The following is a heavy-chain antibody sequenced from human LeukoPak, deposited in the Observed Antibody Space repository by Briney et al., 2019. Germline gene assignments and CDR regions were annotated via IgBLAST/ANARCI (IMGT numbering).Heavy chain of an antibody. J-gene: IGHJ4*02. V-gene: IGHV3-21*01. CDR1: GFTFSSYR. Sequence: PGGSLRLSCAASGFTFSSYRMNWVRQAPGKGLEWVSSISSSSSYIYYADSVKGRFTISRDNAKNSLYLQMNSLRAEDTAVYYCARGYGGSYYLLLNDWGQGTLVTVSS. CDR3: ARGYGGSYYLLLND. D-gene: IGHD1-26*01. CDR2: ISSSSSYI.